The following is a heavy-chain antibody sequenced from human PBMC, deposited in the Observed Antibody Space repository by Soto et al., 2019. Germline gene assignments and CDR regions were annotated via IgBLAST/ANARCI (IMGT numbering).Heavy chain of an antibody. Sequence: QVQLVESGGGVVQPGRSLRLSCEVSGFNFFNYAMHWVRHSPGKGLEWVAVISYDGSNKDYADSVRGRFTISRDNSKNTLYVQMSSLRAEDTAVYYCARGKAVAGSHFDYWGQGTLVTVPS. J-gene: IGHJ4*02. CDR2: ISYDGSNK. V-gene: IGHV3-30-3*01. D-gene: IGHD6-19*01. CDR3: ARGKAVAGSHFDY. CDR1: GFNFFNYA.